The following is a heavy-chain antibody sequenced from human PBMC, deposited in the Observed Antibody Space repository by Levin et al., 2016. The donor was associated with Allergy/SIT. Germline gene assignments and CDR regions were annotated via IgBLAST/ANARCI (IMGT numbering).Heavy chain of an antibody. V-gene: IGHV2-70*04. CDR3: VRTDSIWVAGAFDY. J-gene: IGHJ4*02. CDR1: GFSLSSFGMR. Sequence: SGPTLVKPTQTLTLTCTFSGFSLSSFGMRVSWIRQPPGKALEWLARIDWNDDKSYSTSLKTRLSLSRDTSKNQVVLILTNVDPVDTATYYCVRTDSIWVAGAFDYWDQGTLVTVSS. CDR2: IDWNDDK. D-gene: IGHD6-19*01.